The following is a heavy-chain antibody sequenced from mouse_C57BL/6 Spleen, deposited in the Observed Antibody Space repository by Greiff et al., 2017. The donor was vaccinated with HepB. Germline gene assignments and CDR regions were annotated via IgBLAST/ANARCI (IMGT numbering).Heavy chain of an antibody. CDR3: ARLRVYGYDGGNAMDY. V-gene: IGHV5-17*01. CDR2: ISSGSSTI. J-gene: IGHJ4*01. D-gene: IGHD2-2*01. Sequence: EVMLVESGGGLVKPGGSLKLSCAASGFTFSDYGMHWVRQAPEKGLEWVAYISSGSSTIYYADTVKGRFTISRDNAKNTLFLQMTSLRSEDTAMYYCARLRVYGYDGGNAMDYWGQGTSVTVSS. CDR1: GFTFSDYG.